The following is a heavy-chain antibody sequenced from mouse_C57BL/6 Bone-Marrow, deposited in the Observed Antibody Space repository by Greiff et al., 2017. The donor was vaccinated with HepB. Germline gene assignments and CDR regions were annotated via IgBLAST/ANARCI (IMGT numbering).Heavy chain of an antibody. CDR1: GYSITSGYY. V-gene: IGHV3-6*01. CDR2: ISYDGSN. CDR3: ARAGGNYEDYAMDY. Sequence: EVQLQESGPGLVKPSQSLSLTCSVTGYSITSGYYWNWIRQFPGNKLEWMGYISYDGSNNYNPSLKNRISITRDTSKNQFFLKLNSVTTEDTATYYCARAGGNYEDYAMDYWGQGTSVTVSS. J-gene: IGHJ4*01. D-gene: IGHD2-1*01.